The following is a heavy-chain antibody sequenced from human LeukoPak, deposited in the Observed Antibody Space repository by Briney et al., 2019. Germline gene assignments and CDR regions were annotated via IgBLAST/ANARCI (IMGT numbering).Heavy chain of an antibody. CDR3: ARGGTFVSDY. D-gene: IGHD1-1*01. CDR1: GFTFSSFW. CDR2: IKEDGSEK. Sequence: GGSLRLSCAASGFTFSSFWMSWVRQAPGKGLEWVANIKEDGSEKYYVDSMKGRFTVSRDNAKNSLYLQMDSLRAEDTAVYYCARGGTFVSDYWGQGTLVTVSS. J-gene: IGHJ4*02. V-gene: IGHV3-7*01.